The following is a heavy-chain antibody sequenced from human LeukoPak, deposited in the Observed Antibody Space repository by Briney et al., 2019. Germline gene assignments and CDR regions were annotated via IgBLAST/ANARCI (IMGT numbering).Heavy chain of an antibody. Sequence: GASVKVSCKASGYTFTSYGISWVRQAPGQGLEWMGWISAYNGDTNYAQKLQGRVTMTTDTSTSTAYMELRSLRSDDTAVYYCARDRSKHIVVVVAATSGWNYWGQGTLVTVSS. V-gene: IGHV1-18*01. D-gene: IGHD2-15*01. CDR3: ARDRSKHIVVVVAATSGWNY. J-gene: IGHJ4*02. CDR1: GYTFTSYG. CDR2: ISAYNGDT.